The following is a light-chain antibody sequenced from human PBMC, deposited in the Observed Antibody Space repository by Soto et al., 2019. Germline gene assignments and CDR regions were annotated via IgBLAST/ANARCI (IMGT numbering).Light chain of an antibody. V-gene: IGKV3-11*01. CDR1: QSASSY. Sequence: EIVLTQSPATLSLSPGERATLSCRASQSASSYLAWYQQKPGQAPRLLIYDASNRATGIPARFSGSGSGTDFTLTISSLEPEDSAVYYCQQRHMWPITFGQGTRLEIK. J-gene: IGKJ5*01. CDR3: QQRHMWPIT. CDR2: DAS.